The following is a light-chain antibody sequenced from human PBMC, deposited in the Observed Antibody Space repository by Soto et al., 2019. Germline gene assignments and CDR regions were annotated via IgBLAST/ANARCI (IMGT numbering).Light chain of an antibody. J-gene: IGKJ3*01. V-gene: IGKV1-33*01. CDR2: DAS. CDR3: QKHDGVPL. CDR1: QDIRKY. Sequence: DIQMTQSPSSLSASVGDRVTLTCQASQDIRKYLNWYQQKPGKAPNLLIYDASDLETGVPSRFSGGGSGTFFSFTINSLQPEDIATYYCQKHDGVPLFGPGTKVDIK.